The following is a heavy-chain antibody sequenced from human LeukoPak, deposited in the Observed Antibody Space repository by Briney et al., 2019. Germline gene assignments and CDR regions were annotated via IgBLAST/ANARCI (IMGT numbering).Heavy chain of an antibody. CDR2: IYYSGST. J-gene: IGHJ4*02. CDR3: ARLHDYGDYVDY. Sequence: SQTLSLTCTVSGGSISSGGYYWRWIRQHPGKGLEWIGYIYYSGSTYYNPSLKSRVTISVDTSKNQFSLKLSSVTAADTAVYYCARLHDYGDYVDYWGQGTLVTVSS. D-gene: IGHD4-17*01. V-gene: IGHV4-31*03. CDR1: GGSISSGGYY.